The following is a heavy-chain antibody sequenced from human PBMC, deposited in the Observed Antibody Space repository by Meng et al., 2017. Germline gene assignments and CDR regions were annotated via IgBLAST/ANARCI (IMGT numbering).Heavy chain of an antibody. V-gene: IGHV3-23*01. CDR1: GGSVSSGSYY. Sequence: GQLQGPGPGLVRPSETLSLTCTVSGGSVSSGSYYWRWIRQPPGKGLEWVSAISGSGGSTYYADSVKGRFTISRDNSKNTLYLQMNSLRAEDTAVYYCVFQPVAGTGYDYWGQGTLVTVSS. J-gene: IGHJ4*02. CDR2: ISGSGGST. D-gene: IGHD6-19*01. CDR3: VFQPVAGTGYDY.